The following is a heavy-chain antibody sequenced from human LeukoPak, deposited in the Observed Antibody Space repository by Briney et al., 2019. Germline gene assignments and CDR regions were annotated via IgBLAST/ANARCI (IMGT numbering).Heavy chain of an antibody. J-gene: IGHJ4*02. CDR3: ARDSPHPRIAAAGPDGDY. CDR1: GFTFSSYW. Sequence: QPGGSLRLSCAASGFTFSSYWMSWVGQAPGKGLEWVANIKQDGSEKYYVDSVKGRFTISRDNAKNSLYLQMNSLRAEDTAVYYCARDSPHPRIAAAGPDGDYWGQGTLVTVSS. V-gene: IGHV3-7*01. CDR2: IKQDGSEK. D-gene: IGHD6-13*01.